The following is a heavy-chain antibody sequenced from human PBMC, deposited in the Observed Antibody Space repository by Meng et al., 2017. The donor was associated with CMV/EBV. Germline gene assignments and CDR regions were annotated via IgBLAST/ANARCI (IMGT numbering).Heavy chain of an antibody. J-gene: IGHJ4*02. V-gene: IGHV1-69*01. CDR2: IIPVFETA. CDR1: GGTVSTFA. CDR3: ARGGDSWYSDY. D-gene: IGHD1-26*01. Sequence: QVQLVPAAAGVKKPGSAWKASGKTSGGTVSTFAIRWVRQAAGEGLEWMGGIIPVFETANYAERFQDRVTITADDSTTTAYMELSSLRADDTALYFCARGGDSWYSDYWGQGTLVTVSS.